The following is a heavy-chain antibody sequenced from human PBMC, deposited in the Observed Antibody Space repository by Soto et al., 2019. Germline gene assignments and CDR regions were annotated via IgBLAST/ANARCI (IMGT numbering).Heavy chain of an antibody. J-gene: IGHJ6*02. CDR3: ATRLTGYQIYYYYYGMDV. D-gene: IGHD3-9*01. CDR1: GFTFSSYA. V-gene: IGHV3-23*01. CDR2: ISGSGVST. Sequence: EVQLLESGGGLVQPGGSLRLSCAASGFTFSSYAMSWVRQAPGKGLEWVSAISGSGVSTYYADSVKGRFTISRDNSKNTLYLQMNSLRDEDTAVYYCATRLTGYQIYYYYYGMDVWGQGTTVTVSS.